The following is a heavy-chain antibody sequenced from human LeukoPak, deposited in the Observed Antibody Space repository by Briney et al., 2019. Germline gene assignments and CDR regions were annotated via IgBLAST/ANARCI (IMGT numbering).Heavy chain of an antibody. CDR3: ARGPYSYDSSGAFDI. CDR2: IYHSGST. J-gene: IGHJ3*02. Sequence: PSETLSLTCSVSGDSIINYYWMWIRQPAGKGLEWIGSIYHSGSTYYNPSLKSRVTISVDTSKNQFSLKLSSVTAADTAVYFCARGPYSYDSSGAFDIWGQGTMVTVSS. CDR1: GDSIINYY. V-gene: IGHV4-4*07. D-gene: IGHD3-22*01.